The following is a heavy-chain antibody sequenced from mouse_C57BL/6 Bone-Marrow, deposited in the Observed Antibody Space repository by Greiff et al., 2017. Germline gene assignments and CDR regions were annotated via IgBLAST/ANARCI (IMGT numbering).Heavy chain of an antibody. CDR3: TRSDPAMDY. V-gene: IGHV1-15*01. J-gene: IGHJ4*01. CDR2: IDPETGGT. Sequence: VQRVESGAELVRPGASVTLSCKASGYTFTDYEMHWVKQTPVHGLEWIGAIDPETGGTAYNQKFKGKAILTADKSSSTAYMELRSLTSEDSAVYYCTRSDPAMDYWGQGTSVTVSS. CDR1: GYTFTDYE.